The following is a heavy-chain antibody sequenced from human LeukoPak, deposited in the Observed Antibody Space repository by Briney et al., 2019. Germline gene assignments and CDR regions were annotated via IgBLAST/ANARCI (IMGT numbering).Heavy chain of an antibody. V-gene: IGHV5-51*01. CDR3: ARFTTSMVAP. J-gene: IGHJ5*02. CDR1: GYSFTSNW. Sequence: GESLKISCKGSGYSFTSNWIGWVRQMPGKGLEWMGIIYPGDSDTRYSPSLQGQVTLSVDKSISIAYLQWSSLKASDTAMHYCARFTTSMVAPWGQGTLVTVSS. D-gene: IGHD5-12*01. CDR2: IYPGDSDT.